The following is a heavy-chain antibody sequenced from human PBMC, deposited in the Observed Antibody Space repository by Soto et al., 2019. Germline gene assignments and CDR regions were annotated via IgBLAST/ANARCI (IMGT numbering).Heavy chain of an antibody. Sequence: PSETLSLTCTVSGGSISSYCWSWIRQPPGKGLEWIGYIYYSGSTNYNPSLKSRVTISVDTSKNQFSLKLSSVTAADTAVYYCARSYDEYYFDYWGQGTLVTVSS. CDR2: IYYSGST. J-gene: IGHJ4*02. CDR3: ARSYDEYYFDY. D-gene: IGHD3-10*01. CDR1: GGSISSYC. V-gene: IGHV4-59*01.